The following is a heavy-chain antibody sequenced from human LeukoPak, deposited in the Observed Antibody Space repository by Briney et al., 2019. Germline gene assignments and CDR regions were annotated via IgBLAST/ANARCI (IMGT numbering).Heavy chain of an antibody. V-gene: IGHV4-34*01. CDR2: INHSGST. CDR1: GGSFSGYY. Sequence: SETLSLTCVVYGGSFSGYYWSWIRQPPGKGLEWIGEINHSGSTNYNPSLKSRVTISVDTSKNQFSLKLSSVTAADTAVYYCARELRYSSYYYYGMDVWGKGTTVTVSS. D-gene: IGHD3-9*01. J-gene: IGHJ6*04. CDR3: ARELRYSSYYYYGMDV.